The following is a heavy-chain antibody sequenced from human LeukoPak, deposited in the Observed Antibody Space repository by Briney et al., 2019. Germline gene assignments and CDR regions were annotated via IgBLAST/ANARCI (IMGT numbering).Heavy chain of an antibody. V-gene: IGHV3-30*03. Sequence: GGSLRLSCAASGFTFSSYGMHWVRQAPAKGLEWVAVISYDGSNKYYADSVKGRFTISRDNSKNTLYLQMNSLRAEDTAVYYCASGGRYSYGSFDYWGQGTLVTVSS. J-gene: IGHJ4*02. CDR3: ASGGRYSYGSFDY. CDR2: ISYDGSNK. CDR1: GFTFSSYG. D-gene: IGHD5-18*01.